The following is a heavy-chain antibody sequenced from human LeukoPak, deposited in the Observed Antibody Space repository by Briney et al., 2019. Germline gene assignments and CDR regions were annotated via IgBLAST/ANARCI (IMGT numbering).Heavy chain of an antibody. V-gene: IGHV3-74*01. CDR3: ARHYDRYYYYMDV. J-gene: IGHJ6*03. Sequence: GGSLRLSCAASGFTFSSYWMHWVRQAPGKGLVWVSRINTDGSSTSYADSVKGRFTISRDNAKNTLYLQMNSLRAEDTAVYYCARHYDRYYYYMDVWGKGTTVTVSS. D-gene: IGHD3-9*01. CDR1: GFTFSSYW. CDR2: INTDGSST.